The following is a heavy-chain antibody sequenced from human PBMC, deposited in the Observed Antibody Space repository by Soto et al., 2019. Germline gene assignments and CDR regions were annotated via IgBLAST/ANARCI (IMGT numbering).Heavy chain of an antibody. CDR3: ARDPGYSYGYN. V-gene: IGHV1-3*01. CDR1: GYTFTSYA. CDR2: INAGNGNT. Sequence: QVQLVQSGAEVKKPGASVKVSCKASGYTFTSYAMHWVRQAPGQRLEWMGWINAGNGNTKYSQKFQGRVTITRDTSASTAYMELSNLRSEDTAVYNCARDPGYSYGYNWGQGTLVTVSS. J-gene: IGHJ4*02. D-gene: IGHD5-18*01.